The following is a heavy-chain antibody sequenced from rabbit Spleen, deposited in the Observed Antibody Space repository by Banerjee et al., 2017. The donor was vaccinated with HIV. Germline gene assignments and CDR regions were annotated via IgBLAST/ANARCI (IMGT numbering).Heavy chain of an antibody. J-gene: IGHJ4*01. CDR3: ARDEKSYDDVGDWDL. D-gene: IGHD2-1*01. Sequence: QEQLVESGGGLVQPEGSLTLTCKASGIDFSRFGVSWVRQAPGKGLEWIGYIDTTSGSTWFASWAKGRFTISKTSSTTVTLQLNSLTGADTATYFCARDEKSYDDVGDWDLWGPGTLVPS. CDR2: IDTTSGST. V-gene: IGHV1S45*01. CDR1: GIDFSRFG.